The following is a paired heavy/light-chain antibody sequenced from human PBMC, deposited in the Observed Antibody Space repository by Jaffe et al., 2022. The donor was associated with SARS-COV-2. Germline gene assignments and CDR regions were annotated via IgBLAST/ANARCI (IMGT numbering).Heavy chain of an antibody. J-gene: IGHJ4*02. CDR1: GGSVSTSLY. CDR3: AGDSTPSRWYF. CDR2: VYKSGST. Sequence: QLQLQESGPGLVRPSETLSLTCSVSGGSVSTSLYWSWIRQPPGKELEWIGYVYKSGSTNYNPSLKSRVTISLDTSRNQSSLKLISVTAADTAVYYCAGDSTPSRWYFWGQGTLLIVSS. D-gene: IGHD2-15*01. V-gene: IGHV4-61*01.
Light chain of an antibody. V-gene: IGKV3-20*01. CDR2: GAS. CDR3: QQYGTLPYT. CDR1: QSVSSS. Sequence: ESVLTQSPGTLSLSPGERATLSCRASQSVSSSLAWYQQKPGQAPRLLIYGASSRAAGIPDRFSGSGSGTDFTLTISRLEPEDFAVFYCQQYGTLPYTFGQGTKLEIK. J-gene: IGKJ2*01.